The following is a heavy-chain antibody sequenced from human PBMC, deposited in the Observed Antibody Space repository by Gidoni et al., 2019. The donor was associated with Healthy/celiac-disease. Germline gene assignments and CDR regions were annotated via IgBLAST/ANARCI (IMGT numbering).Heavy chain of an antibody. CDR1: GYTFTGYY. CDR3: ARFPCSSTSCYHGAFDY. J-gene: IGHJ4*02. CDR2: INPNSGGT. V-gene: IGHV1-2*02. D-gene: IGHD2-2*01. Sequence: QVQLVQSGAEVKKPGASVKVSCTASGYTFTGYYMHWVRQAPGQGLEWMGWINPNSGGTNYAQKFQGRVTMTRDTSISTAYMELSRLRSDDTAVYYCARFPCSSTSCYHGAFDYWGQGTLVTVSS.